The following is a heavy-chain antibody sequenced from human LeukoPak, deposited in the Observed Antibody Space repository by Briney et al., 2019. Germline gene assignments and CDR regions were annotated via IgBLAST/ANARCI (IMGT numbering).Heavy chain of an antibody. D-gene: IGHD2-21*02. CDR3: AAVTAFYFDC. J-gene: IGHJ4*02. CDR2: IFHSGST. V-gene: IGHV4-38-2*02. CDR1: GYSISSGYY. Sequence: SETLSLTCTVSGYSISSGYYWGWIRPSPGKGLEWIGTIFHSGSTYYNPSLKSRVTISVDTSKNQFSLQLSSVTAADTAVYYCAAVTAFYFDCWGQGILVTVSS.